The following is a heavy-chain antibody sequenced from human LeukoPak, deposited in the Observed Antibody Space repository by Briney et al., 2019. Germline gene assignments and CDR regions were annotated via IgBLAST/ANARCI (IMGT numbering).Heavy chain of an antibody. J-gene: IGHJ4*02. Sequence: PGGSLRLSCAASGFTFSSYAMSWVRQAPGKGLEWVAVISYDGSNKYYADSVKGRFTISRDNSKNTLYLQMNSLRAEDTAVYYCAKDRSIAAAYYFDYWGQGTLVTVSS. CDR3: AKDRSIAAAYYFDY. V-gene: IGHV3-30*18. CDR1: GFTFSSYA. CDR2: ISYDGSNK. D-gene: IGHD6-25*01.